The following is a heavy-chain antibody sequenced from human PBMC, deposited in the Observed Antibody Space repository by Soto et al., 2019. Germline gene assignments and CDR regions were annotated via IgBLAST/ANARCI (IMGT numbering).Heavy chain of an antibody. Sequence: QVQLVESGGGVVQPGRSLRLSCAASGFTFSSYGMHWVRQAPGKGLEWVAVISYDGSNKYYADSVKGRFTISRVNSKNPVYMKMHSLRAQDKVEYYCAKDRSRWTTFGSWGQGTLVNESS. CDR2: ISYDGSNK. J-gene: IGHJ4*02. V-gene: IGHV3-30*18. CDR1: GFTFSSYG. CDR3: AKDRSRWTTFGS. D-gene: IGHD6-13*01.